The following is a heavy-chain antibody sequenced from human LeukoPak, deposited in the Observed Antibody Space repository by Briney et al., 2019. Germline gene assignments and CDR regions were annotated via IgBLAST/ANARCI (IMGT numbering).Heavy chain of an antibody. V-gene: IGHV4-34*01. CDR1: GGSFSSYY. Sequence: SETLSLTCAVYGGSFSSYYWSWIRQPPGKGLEWIGEINHSGSTNYNPSLKSRVTISVDTSKNQFSLKLSSVTAADTAVYYCARSQSITMVRGVIAYWGQGTLVTVSS. D-gene: IGHD3-10*01. CDR3: ARSQSITMVRGVIAY. CDR2: INHSGST. J-gene: IGHJ4*02.